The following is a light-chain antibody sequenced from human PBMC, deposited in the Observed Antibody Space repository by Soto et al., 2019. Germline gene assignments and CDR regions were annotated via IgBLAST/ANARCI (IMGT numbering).Light chain of an antibody. CDR2: GAS. V-gene: IGKV3-20*01. Sequence: EVVLTQSPGTLSLSPGERATLSCRASQTVTSNYLAWYQQKPGQAPRLLIYGASSRATDIPHRFSGSGSGTDFTLTISRLEPEDFSLYYCQQYLIFPVTFGQGSKVDIK. CDR1: QTVTSNY. CDR3: QQYLIFPVT. J-gene: IGKJ2*01.